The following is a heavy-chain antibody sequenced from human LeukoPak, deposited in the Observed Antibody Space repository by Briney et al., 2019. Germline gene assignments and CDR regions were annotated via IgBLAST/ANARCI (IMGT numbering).Heavy chain of an antibody. CDR2: IKKDGSEK. Sequence: GGSLKLSCAASGFTFSSYWMSWVRQAPGKGLEWVANIKKDGSEKYYVDSVKGRFTISRDNAKNSLYLQMNSLRAEDTAVYYCARDLWRVREKYPDYFDYWGQGTLVTVSS. J-gene: IGHJ4*02. CDR1: GFTFSSYW. CDR3: ARDLWRVREKYPDYFDY. D-gene: IGHD3-10*01. V-gene: IGHV3-7*01.